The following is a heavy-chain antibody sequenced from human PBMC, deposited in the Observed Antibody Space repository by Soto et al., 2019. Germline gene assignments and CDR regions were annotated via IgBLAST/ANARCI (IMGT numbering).Heavy chain of an antibody. CDR1: GYTFTSYG. J-gene: IGHJ6*02. D-gene: IGHD1-20*01. Sequence: QVQLVQSGAEVKKPGASVKVSCKASGYTFTSYGISWVRQAPGQGLEWMGWISAYNGNTNYAQKLQVRVTRTTDTYTSTAYRELRSLRSDDTAVYYCARDIRDYCYYGMDVWGQGTTVTVSS. CDR2: ISAYNGNT. CDR3: ARDIRDYCYYGMDV. V-gene: IGHV1-18*01.